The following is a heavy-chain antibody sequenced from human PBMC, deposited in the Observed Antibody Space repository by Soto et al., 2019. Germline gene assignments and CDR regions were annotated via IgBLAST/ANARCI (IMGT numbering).Heavy chain of an antibody. CDR1: GYTFTSYG. V-gene: IGHV1-18*04. CDR2: ISAYNGNT. D-gene: IGHD6-13*01. J-gene: IGHJ6*02. CDR3: ARVVYSSRPLAQLVFYYGMDV. Sequence: ASVKVSCKASGYTFTSYGISWVRQAPGQGLEWMGWISAYNGNTNYAQKLQGRVTMTTDTSTSTAYMEPRSLRSDDTAVYYCARVVYSSRPLAQLVFYYGMDVWGQGTTVTVSS.